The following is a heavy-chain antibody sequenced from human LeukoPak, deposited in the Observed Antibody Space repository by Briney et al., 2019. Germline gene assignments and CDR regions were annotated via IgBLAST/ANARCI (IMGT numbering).Heavy chain of an antibody. J-gene: IGHJ4*02. D-gene: IGHD4-11*01. CDR1: GGTFSSYA. V-gene: IGHV1-69*05. CDR3: ARLGSGSNSYTLDY. CDR2: IIPIFGTA. Sequence: SVKVSCKASGGTFSSYAISWVRQAPGQGLEWMGRIIPIFGTANYAQKFQGRVTITTDESTSTAYMELSGLRSEDTAVYYCARLGSGSNSYTLDYWGQGTLVTVSS.